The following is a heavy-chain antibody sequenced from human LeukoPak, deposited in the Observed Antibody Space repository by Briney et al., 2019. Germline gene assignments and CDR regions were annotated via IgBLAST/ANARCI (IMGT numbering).Heavy chain of an antibody. J-gene: IGHJ4*02. Sequence: ASVKVSCKASGSTFTSYGISWVRQAPGQGLEGRGWISAYNGNTNYAQKLQGRVTMTTETSTSTAYMELRSLRSDDTAVYYCARGGYSYGSGTPFDYWGQGTLVTVSS. CDR3: ARGGYSYGSGTPFDY. V-gene: IGHV1-18*01. CDR2: ISAYNGNT. CDR1: GSTFTSYG. D-gene: IGHD5-18*01.